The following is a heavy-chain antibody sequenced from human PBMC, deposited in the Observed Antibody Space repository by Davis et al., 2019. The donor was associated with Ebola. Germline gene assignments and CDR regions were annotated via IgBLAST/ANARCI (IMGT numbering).Heavy chain of an antibody. V-gene: IGHV3-74*01. CDR1: GYTFSSFW. CDR3: AKYCVTSSNCFRQFDH. CDR2: INSDGTSS. Sequence: PGGSLRLSCKGSGYTFSSFWMNWVRQAPGKGLEWVSRINSDGTSSNYTDVVRGRFTVSRDNAKNTLYLQMNSLRAEDTAVYYCAKYCVTSSNCFRQFDHWGQGTLVTVSS. D-gene: IGHD1-1*01. J-gene: IGHJ5*02.